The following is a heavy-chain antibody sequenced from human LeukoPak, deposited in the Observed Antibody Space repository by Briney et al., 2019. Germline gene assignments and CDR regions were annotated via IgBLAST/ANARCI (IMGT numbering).Heavy chain of an antibody. CDR2: MYHNSGAT. J-gene: IGHJ5*02. V-gene: IGHV4-38-2*02. D-gene: IGHD6-19*01. Sequence: SETLSLTCTVSGYSITTGYYWAWIRQPPGKGPEWIGSMYHNSGATFYSPSLKSRVTISVDTSKNPLSLKLSSVTAADTAVYYCAREDGSGWPRYNWFDPWGQGTLVTVSS. CDR3: AREDGSGWPRYNWFDP. CDR1: GYSITTGYY.